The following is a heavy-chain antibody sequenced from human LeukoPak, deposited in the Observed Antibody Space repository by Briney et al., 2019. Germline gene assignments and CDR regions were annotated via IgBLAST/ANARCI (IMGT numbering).Heavy chain of an antibody. CDR2: IKTDGSEK. Sequence: GGSLRLSCAASGFTFSRYWMSWVRQAPGKGLGWVANIKTDGSEKYYVDSLKGRFIISRDNAKNSLYLQMNSLRAEDTAVYYCARDWDGSGWPIDYWGQGTLVTVSS. CDR3: ARDWDGSGWPIDY. D-gene: IGHD6-19*01. CDR1: GFTFSRYW. J-gene: IGHJ4*02. V-gene: IGHV3-7*05.